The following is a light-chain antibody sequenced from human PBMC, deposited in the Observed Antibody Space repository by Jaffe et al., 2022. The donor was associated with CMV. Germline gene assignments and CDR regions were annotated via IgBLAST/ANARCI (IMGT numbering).Light chain of an antibody. Sequence: EIVLTQSPGTLSLSPGERATLSCRASQSVRSGYLAWYQQKPGQAPRLLIYAVSSRATGIPDRFSGSGSGTDFTLTISRLEPEDFAVYCCQQYDTSPWTFGQGTKVEIK. CDR2: AVS. CDR1: QSVRSGY. CDR3: QQYDTSPWT. J-gene: IGKJ1*01. V-gene: IGKV3-20*01.